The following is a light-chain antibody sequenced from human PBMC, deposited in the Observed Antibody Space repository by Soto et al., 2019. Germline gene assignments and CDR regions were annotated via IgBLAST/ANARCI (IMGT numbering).Light chain of an antibody. CDR3: QQTLSFPPT. Sequence: DIQMTQSPSSVSASVGDRVTITCRASQAIDRWLAWYQQKPGEAPKLLIFTGSLLHSGVPPRFSGSGSGTDFTLTSSSLQPEDFATYYCQQTLSFPPTFGQGTKG. V-gene: IGKV1-12*01. J-gene: IGKJ1*01. CDR2: TGS. CDR1: QAIDRW.